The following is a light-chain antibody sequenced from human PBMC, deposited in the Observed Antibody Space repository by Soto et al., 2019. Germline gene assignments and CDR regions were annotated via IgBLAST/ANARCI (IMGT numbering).Light chain of an antibody. V-gene: IGKV1-39*01. J-gene: IGKJ2*02. CDR2: ATS. CDR1: QSISNY. CDR3: QQSYSTPCT. Sequence: DIQMTQSPSSLSASVGDRVTITCRASQSISNYLNWYQQKPGKAPNLLIYATSSLKRGVPSRFSGSGSGTDFTLTISSLHPEDFATYYCQQSYSTPCTFGQGTKLEIK.